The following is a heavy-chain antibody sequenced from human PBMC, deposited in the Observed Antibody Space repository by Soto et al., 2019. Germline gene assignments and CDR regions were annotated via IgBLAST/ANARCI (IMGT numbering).Heavy chain of an antibody. CDR3: ARDRITGTWLDP. D-gene: IGHD1-20*01. CDR2: IYHSGST. J-gene: IGHJ5*02. V-gene: IGHV4-30-2*01. Sequence: PSETLSLTCAVSGGSISSGGYSWSWIRQPPGKGLEWIGYIYHSGSTYYNPSLKSRVTISVDRSKNQFSLKLSSVTAADTAVYYCARDRITGTWLDPWGQGTLVTVSS. CDR1: GGSISSGGYS.